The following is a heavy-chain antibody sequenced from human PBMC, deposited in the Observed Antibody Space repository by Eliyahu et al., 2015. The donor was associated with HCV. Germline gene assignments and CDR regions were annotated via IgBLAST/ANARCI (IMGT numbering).Heavy chain of an antibody. D-gene: IGHD4-23*01. V-gene: IGHV3-23*01. J-gene: IGHJ3*02. CDR1: XXXFSSSS. Sequence: EVQLLESGGDLIQPGGSLRLSCAASXXXFSSSSMSWFRRAPGKGLEWVSAISSNNYYIFYAASVKGRFTISRDNSKNTLYLQMHSLRAEDTAVYYCAKGGLANSYSFPIWGQGTMVTVSP. CDR2: ISSNNYYI. CDR3: AKGGLANSYSFPI.